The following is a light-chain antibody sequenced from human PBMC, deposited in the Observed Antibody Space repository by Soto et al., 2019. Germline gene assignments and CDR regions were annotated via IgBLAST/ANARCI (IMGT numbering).Light chain of an antibody. CDR3: QQYGSSPIT. V-gene: IGKV3-20*01. Sequence: EIVMTQSPATLSVSPGERATLSCRASQSVSINLAWYQQKPGQAPRLLIYGTSTRATGIPVRFSGSGSGTDFTLTISRLEPEDFAVYYCQQYGSSPITFGQGTRLEIK. CDR1: QSVSIN. CDR2: GTS. J-gene: IGKJ5*01.